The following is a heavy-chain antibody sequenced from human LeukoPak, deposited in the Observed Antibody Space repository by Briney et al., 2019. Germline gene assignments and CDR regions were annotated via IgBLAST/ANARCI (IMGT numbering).Heavy chain of an antibody. CDR2: IYYSGRT. Sequence: SQTLSLTYTVSGGSISSSSYYWGRIRQPPGKGLEWVGSIYYSGRTYYNPSLKSRVPRSVDTTKNQFSLKLSSVTAADTAVYYCARRGRYCSGGSCYTRYYFDYWGQGTLVTVSS. CDR1: GGSISSSSYY. J-gene: IGHJ4*02. CDR3: ARRGRYCSGGSCYTRYYFDY. D-gene: IGHD2-15*01. V-gene: IGHV4-39*01.